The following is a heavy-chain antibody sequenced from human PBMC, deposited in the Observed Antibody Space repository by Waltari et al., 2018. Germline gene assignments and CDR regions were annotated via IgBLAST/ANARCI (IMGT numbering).Heavy chain of an antibody. CDR2: IYSGGRT. Sequence: EVQLVESGGGLIQPGGSLRLSCAASGFTVSSTYMSWVRQAPGRGLEWVSVIYSGGRTYYADSVKGRFTISRDNSKNTLYLQMNSLRAEDTAVYYCARESAGYYDSSGYYYVSYWGQGTLVTVSS. CDR3: ARESAGYYDSSGYYYVSY. D-gene: IGHD3-22*01. V-gene: IGHV3-53*01. J-gene: IGHJ4*02. CDR1: GFTVSSTY.